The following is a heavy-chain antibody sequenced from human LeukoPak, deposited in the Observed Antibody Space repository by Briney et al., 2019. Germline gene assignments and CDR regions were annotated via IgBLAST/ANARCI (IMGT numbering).Heavy chain of an antibody. V-gene: IGHV4-34*01. J-gene: IGHJ2*01. CDR1: GGSFRGYY. CDR2: IHYTGAT. CDR3: ARGVLGPYYFDL. Sequence: SETLSLTCAVYGGSFRGYYWSWIRQPPGKGLEWIGEIHYTGATNYKPSLKSRVTISGDPSKNQFSLRVSSVTAADTAVYYCARGVLGPYYFDLWGRGTLVTISS. D-gene: IGHD7-27*01.